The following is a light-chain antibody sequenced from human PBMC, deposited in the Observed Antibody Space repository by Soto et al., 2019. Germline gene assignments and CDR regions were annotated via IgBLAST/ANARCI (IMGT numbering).Light chain of an antibody. CDR2: SNY. Sequence: QLVLTQPPSTSGTPGQRVTISCSGSNSNIGSNTVNWYQQLPGTAPKLLIYSNYQRPSGVPDRFSGSKSGTSASLAISGLQSEDEADYYCAAWDDSLNGRVLFGGGTKLTVL. J-gene: IGLJ2*01. CDR3: AAWDDSLNGRVL. CDR1: NSNIGSNT. V-gene: IGLV1-44*01.